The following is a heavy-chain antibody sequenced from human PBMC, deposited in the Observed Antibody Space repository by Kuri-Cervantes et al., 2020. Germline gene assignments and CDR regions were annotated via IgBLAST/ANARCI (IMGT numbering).Heavy chain of an antibody. CDR2: ISSSSSYT. V-gene: IGHV3-21*01. CDR1: GFTFSSYS. D-gene: IGHD3-3*01. Sequence: GESLKISCAASGFTFSSYSMNWVRQAPGKGLEWVSSISSSSSYTYYADSVKGRFTISRDNAKNSLYLQMNSLRAEDTAVYYCARVYDFWSGYYYFDYWGQGTLVTVSS. J-gene: IGHJ4*02. CDR3: ARVYDFWSGYYYFDY.